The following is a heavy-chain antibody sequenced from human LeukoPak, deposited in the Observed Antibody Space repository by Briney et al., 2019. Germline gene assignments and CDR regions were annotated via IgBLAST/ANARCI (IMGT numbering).Heavy chain of an antibody. CDR1: GFTVSSNY. CDR2: IYSGGST. J-gene: IGHJ4*02. Sequence: GGSLRLSCAASGFTVSSNYMSWVRQAPGKGLEWVSVIYSGGSTYYADSVKGRFTISRDNSKNTLYLQMNSLRAEDTAVYYCAKVSSSGSYPFDYWGQGTLVTVSS. V-gene: IGHV3-53*01. D-gene: IGHD3-10*01. CDR3: AKVSSSGSYPFDY.